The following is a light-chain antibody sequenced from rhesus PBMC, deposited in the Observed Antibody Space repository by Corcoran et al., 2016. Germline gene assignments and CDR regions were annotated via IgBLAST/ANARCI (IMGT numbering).Light chain of an antibody. CDR1: SSDIGGTYND. CDR2: DVS. CDR3: CSYTGTSTYI. V-gene: IGLV2S7*01. Sequence: QSAPTQPPSVSGSPGQSVTISCSGSSSDIGGTYNDVSWYQHLPGKAPKLLVYDVSNRPSGVSDRFSGSKSGNTASLTISGLQSEDEADYYCCSYTGTSTYIFGSGTRLSV. J-gene: IGLJ1*01.